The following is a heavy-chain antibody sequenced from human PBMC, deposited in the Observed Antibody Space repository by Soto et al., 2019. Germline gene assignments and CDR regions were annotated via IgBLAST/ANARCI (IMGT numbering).Heavy chain of an antibody. CDR1: GFIFNTYT. CDR3: ARLPKGSRVTS. J-gene: IGHJ4*02. CDR2: ISGNGGTT. D-gene: IGHD4-17*01. Sequence: GGSLRLSCAASGFIFNTYTMTWVRQAPGQGLEWVSSISGNGGTTFYADSVKGRFIVSRDNAKNSLFLQMNSLRDEDTAVYYCARLPKGSRVTSWGQGTLVTVSS. V-gene: IGHV3-23*01.